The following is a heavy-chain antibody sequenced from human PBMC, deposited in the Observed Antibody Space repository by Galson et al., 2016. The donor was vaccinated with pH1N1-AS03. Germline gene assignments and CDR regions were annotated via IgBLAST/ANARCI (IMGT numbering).Heavy chain of an antibody. J-gene: IGHJ5*02. CDR1: GASITSNY. Sequence: SETLSLTCTVSGASITSNYWSWLRQPPGKGLEWIGYIYYSGSTNYNPSLKSRVSISVDTSKNQFSLKLNSVTAADTAVYYCARAENTVTTLGGFDPWGQGTLVTVSS. D-gene: IGHD4-17*01. CDR2: IYYSGST. V-gene: IGHV4-59*01. CDR3: ARAENTVTTLGGFDP.